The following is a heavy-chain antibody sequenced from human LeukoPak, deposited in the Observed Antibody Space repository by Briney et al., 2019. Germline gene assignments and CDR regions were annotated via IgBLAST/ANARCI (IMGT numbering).Heavy chain of an antibody. CDR1: GGSINSDY. CDR3: ARGRVGSLPDY. CDR2: ISYTGST. D-gene: IGHD1-26*01. Sequence: SETLSLTCTVSGGSINSDYWSWIRQPPGKGLECIGYISYTGSTNYNPSLKSRVTISVDTSKNHVSLQLSSVTAVDTAVCYCARGRVGSLPDYWGQGTLVTVSS. J-gene: IGHJ4*02. V-gene: IGHV4-59*01.